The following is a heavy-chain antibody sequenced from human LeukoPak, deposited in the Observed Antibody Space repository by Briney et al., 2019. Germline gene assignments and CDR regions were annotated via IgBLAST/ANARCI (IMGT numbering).Heavy chain of an antibody. CDR3: AKDPTYYYDSSGYPPDY. V-gene: IGHV3-23*01. J-gene: IGHJ4*02. CDR1: GFTSSSYA. D-gene: IGHD3-22*01. Sequence: GGSLRLSCAASGFTSSSYAMSWVRQAPGKGLEWVSVISGSGGNTHYADSVKGRFTISRDISKNTLYLQMNSLRAEDTAVYYCAKDPTYYYDSSGYPPDYWGQGTLVTVSS. CDR2: ISGSGGNT.